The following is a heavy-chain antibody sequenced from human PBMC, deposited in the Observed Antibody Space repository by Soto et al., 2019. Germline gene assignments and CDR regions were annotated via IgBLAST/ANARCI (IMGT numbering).Heavy chain of an antibody. J-gene: IGHJ3*02. CDR1: AGSISRCY. CDR2: IYTSEST. CDR3: GIVRTNDYATAFGI. D-gene: IGHD2-2*01. Sequence: SETLSLTCTVSAGSISRCYWICIRRPAGKGLIWIGRIYTSESTDYNPSLKSRVTMSVDTSKNQFSLNLSSVTAADTTVYYCGIVRTNDYATAFGIWGQWTMVAV. V-gene: IGHV4-4*07.